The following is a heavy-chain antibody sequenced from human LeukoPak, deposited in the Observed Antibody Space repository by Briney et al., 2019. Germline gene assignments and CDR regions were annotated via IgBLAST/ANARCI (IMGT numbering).Heavy chain of an antibody. CDR2: IYPGDSDT. CDR3: ARGGGRYYFGANWFDP. V-gene: IGHV5-51*01. D-gene: IGHD1-26*01. J-gene: IGHJ5*02. CDR1: GYSFTSYW. Sequence: GESLKISCKGSGYSFTSYWIGWVRQMPGKGLEWMGIIYPGDSDTRYSPSFQGQVTISADKSISTAYLQWSSLKASDTAMYYCARGGGRYYFGANWFDPWGQGTLVTVSS.